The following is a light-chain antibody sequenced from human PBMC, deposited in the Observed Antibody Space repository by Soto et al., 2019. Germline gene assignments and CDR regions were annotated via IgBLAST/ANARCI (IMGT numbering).Light chain of an antibody. V-gene: IGKV1-5*03. CDR2: KAS. Sequence: DNPLTQSPSSLSASVGARVTITCRASQTISSWLAWYQQKPGKAPKLLIYKASTLKSGVPSRFSGSGSGTEFTLTISSLRPDDFATYYCQHYNSYSEAFGQGTKVDNK. CDR3: QHYNSYSEA. J-gene: IGKJ1*01. CDR1: QTISSW.